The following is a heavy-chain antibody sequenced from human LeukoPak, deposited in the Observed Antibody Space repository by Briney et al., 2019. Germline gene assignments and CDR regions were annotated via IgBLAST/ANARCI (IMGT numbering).Heavy chain of an antibody. Sequence: GGSLRRSCAASGFTFSSYWMHWVRQAPGKGLVWVSRINSDGSSTSYADSVKGRFTISRDNAKNTLYLQMNSLRAEDTAVYYCARSITMVRGVNFYYYGMDVWGKGTTVTVSS. CDR2: INSDGSST. CDR1: GFTFSSYW. CDR3: ARSITMVRGVNFYYYGMDV. J-gene: IGHJ6*04. D-gene: IGHD3-10*01. V-gene: IGHV3-74*01.